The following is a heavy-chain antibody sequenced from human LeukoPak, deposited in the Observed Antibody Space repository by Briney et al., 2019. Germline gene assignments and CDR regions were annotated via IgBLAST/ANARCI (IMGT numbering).Heavy chain of an antibody. J-gene: IGHJ5*02. Sequence: SEALSLTCTVSGGSISSYYWSWIRQPPGKGLEWIGYIYYSGSTNYNPSLKSRVTISVGTSKNQFSLKLSSVTAADTAVYYCARQPTSRDGYNWFDPWGQGTLVTVSS. V-gene: IGHV4-59*08. CDR1: GGSISSYY. CDR2: IYYSGST. D-gene: IGHD5-24*01. CDR3: ARQPTSRDGYNWFDP.